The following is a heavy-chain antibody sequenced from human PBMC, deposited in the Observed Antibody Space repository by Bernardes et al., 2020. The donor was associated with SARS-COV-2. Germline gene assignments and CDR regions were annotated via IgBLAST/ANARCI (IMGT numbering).Heavy chain of an antibody. CDR1: GGSFSGYY. CDR2: INHSGST. Sequence: SETLSLTCAVYGGSFSGYYWSWIRQPPGKGLEWIGEINHSGSTNYNPSLKSRVTISVDTSKNQFSLKLSSVTAADTAVYYCARGIVVVPAAMTEVHYYYYGMDVWGQGTTVTVSS. CDR3: ARGIVVVPAAMTEVHYYYYGMDV. D-gene: IGHD2-2*01. V-gene: IGHV4-34*01. J-gene: IGHJ6*02.